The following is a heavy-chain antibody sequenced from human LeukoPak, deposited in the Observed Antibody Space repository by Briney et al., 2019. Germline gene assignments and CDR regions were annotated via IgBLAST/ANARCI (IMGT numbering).Heavy chain of an antibody. CDR1: GFTFSSYG. D-gene: IGHD1-26*01. CDR3: AKDLGPVGANRLLDYYYGMDV. V-gene: IGHV3-30*18. Sequence: QPGRSLRLSCAASGFTFSSYGMHWVRQAPGKGLEWVAVISYDGSNKYYADSVKGRFTISRDNSKNTLYLQMNSLRAEDTAVYYCAKDLGPVGANRLLDYYYGMDVWGQGTTVTVSS. CDR2: ISYDGSNK. J-gene: IGHJ6*02.